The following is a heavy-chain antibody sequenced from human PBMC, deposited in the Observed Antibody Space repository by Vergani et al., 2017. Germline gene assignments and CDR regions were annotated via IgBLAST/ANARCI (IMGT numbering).Heavy chain of an antibody. CDR1: ESSFISNE. D-gene: IGHD2-21*01. Sequence: EVMLVQSGAEVKKPGESVKISCTYSESSFISNEIAWVRQMSGKGLQWMGNINPIDSKIAYSPSFQGQAIMSLDKSITTAYLQWRSLKASDTAIYYCTRHXPCGDGACLHFDHWGQGTQVTVSS. CDR3: TRHXPCGDGACLHFDH. V-gene: IGHV5-51*01. J-gene: IGHJ4*02. CDR2: INPIDSKI.